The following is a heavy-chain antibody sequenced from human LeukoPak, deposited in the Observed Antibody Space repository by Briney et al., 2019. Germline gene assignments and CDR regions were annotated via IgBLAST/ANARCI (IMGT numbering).Heavy chain of an antibody. CDR3: ARDPFYCSSTSCYQGNWFDP. D-gene: IGHD2-2*01. Sequence: ASVKVSCKASGYSFTNYFMHWVRQAPGQGLEWMGIINPSGGRSSYAQKFQGRVTMTRDTSTSTVYMELSSLRSEDTAVYYCARDPFYCSSTSCYQGNWFDPWGQGTLVTVSS. J-gene: IGHJ5*02. V-gene: IGHV1-46*01. CDR1: GYSFTNYF. CDR2: INPSGGRS.